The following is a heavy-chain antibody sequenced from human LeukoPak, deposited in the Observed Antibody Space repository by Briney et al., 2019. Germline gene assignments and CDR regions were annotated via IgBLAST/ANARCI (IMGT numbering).Heavy chain of an antibody. CDR2: IYISGNT. V-gene: IGHV4-4*07. CDR3: ARRETSAYYSYYFDY. Sequence: SETLSLTCTVSGDSFRGYYWSWIRQPAGKGLEWIGRIYISGNTNYNPSLKSRVTISVDTSKNQFSLKLSSVTAADTAVYYCARRETSAYYSYYFDYWGQGTLVTVSS. D-gene: IGHD3-22*01. J-gene: IGHJ4*02. CDR1: GDSFRGYY.